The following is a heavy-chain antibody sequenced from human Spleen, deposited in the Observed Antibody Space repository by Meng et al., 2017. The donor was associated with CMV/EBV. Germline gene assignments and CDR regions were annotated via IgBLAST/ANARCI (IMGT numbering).Heavy chain of an antibody. V-gene: IGHV3-30*02. Sequence: GGSLRLSCTASGFTFGDYVMSWVRQAPGKGLEWVAFIRYDGINKYYSDSVKGRFTISRDNFKNTLYLQMNSLRAEDTAVYYCAREYYDFSLVDFWGQGTLVTVSS. D-gene: IGHD3-3*01. CDR1: GFTFGDYV. CDR3: AREYYDFSLVDF. CDR2: IRYDGINK. J-gene: IGHJ4*02.